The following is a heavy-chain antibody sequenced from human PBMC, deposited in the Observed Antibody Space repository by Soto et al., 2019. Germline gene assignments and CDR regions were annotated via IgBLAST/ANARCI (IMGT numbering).Heavy chain of an antibody. J-gene: IGHJ4*02. D-gene: IGHD4-17*01. CDR1: GSTFSSYE. CDR3: ARNTGDYEVY. V-gene: IGHV3-48*03. CDR2: ISTSGRTI. Sequence: PGGSLRLSCVASGSTFSSYEMNWVRQAPGKGLEWVSYISTSGRTIHYADSVRGRFTISRDNARNSLYLQMNALRAEDTAIYYCARNTGDYEVYWGQGTLVTVSS.